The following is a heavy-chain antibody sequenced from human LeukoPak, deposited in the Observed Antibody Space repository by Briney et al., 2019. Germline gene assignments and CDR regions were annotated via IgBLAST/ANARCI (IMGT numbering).Heavy chain of an antibody. V-gene: IGHV4-59*01. CDR1: GFTFSSYA. J-gene: IGHJ5*02. D-gene: IGHD4-11*01. CDR2: IYYSGST. CDR3: AREVTTVTYNWFDP. Sequence: GSLRLSCAASGFTFSSYAMSWIRQPPGKGLEWIGYIYYSGSTNYNPSLKSRVTISVDTSKNQFSLKLSSVTAADTAVYYCAREVTTVTYNWFDPWGQGTLVTVSS.